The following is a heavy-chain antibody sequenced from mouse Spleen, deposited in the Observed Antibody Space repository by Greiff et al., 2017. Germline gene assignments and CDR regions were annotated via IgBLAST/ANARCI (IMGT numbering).Heavy chain of an antibody. D-gene: IGHD3-3*01. V-gene: IGHV5-9-3*01. CDR2: ISSGGSYT. Sequence: EVNLVESGGGLVKPGGSLKLSCAASGFTFSSYAMSWVRQTPEKRLEWVATISSGGSYTYYPDSVKGRFTISRDNAKNTLYLQMSSLRSEDTAMYYCARQGVGQGAMDYWGQGTSVTVSS. CDR3: ARQGVGQGAMDY. J-gene: IGHJ4*01. CDR1: GFTFSSYA.